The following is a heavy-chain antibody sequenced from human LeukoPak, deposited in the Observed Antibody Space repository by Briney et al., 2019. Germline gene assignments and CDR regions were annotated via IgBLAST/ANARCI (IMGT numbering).Heavy chain of an antibody. CDR2: IYSGGST. D-gene: IGHD6-13*01. Sequence: GGSLRLSCAASGFTVSSNYMSWVRQAPGKGLEWVSVIYSGGSTYYADFVQGRFTISRENYKNTMYLQMNSMRAEDTAVYYCARAACDAFDIWGQGTMVTVSS. V-gene: IGHV3-66*01. CDR1: GFTVSSNY. CDR3: ARAACDAFDI. J-gene: IGHJ3*02.